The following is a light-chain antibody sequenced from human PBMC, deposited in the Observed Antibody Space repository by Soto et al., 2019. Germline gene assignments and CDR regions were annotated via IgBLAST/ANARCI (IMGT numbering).Light chain of an antibody. CDR2: SNN. J-gene: IGLJ1*01. Sequence: QSVLTQPASVSGSPGQSITISCTGTSSDVGGYNYVSWYQQLPGTAPKLLIYSNNERPSGVPNRFSGSKSGTSASLTISGLQSEDEADFYCAAWDDSLNAYVIGTGTKVTVL. V-gene: IGLV1-44*01. CDR1: SSDVGGYNY. CDR3: AAWDDSLNAYV.